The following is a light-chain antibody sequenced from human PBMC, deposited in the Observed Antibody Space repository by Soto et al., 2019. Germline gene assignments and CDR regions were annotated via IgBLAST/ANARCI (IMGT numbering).Light chain of an antibody. Sequence: EVVLTQSPGTLSLSPGESATLSCRASQSVSNNYFAWYQQKPGQAPRLLIFGSSDRATGIPDRFSGSGSGADFTLTISRLKPEDFAVYYCHQYGSSPPYTFGQGTKLEIK. V-gene: IGKV3-20*01. CDR3: HQYGSSPPYT. CDR2: GSS. J-gene: IGKJ2*01. CDR1: QSVSNNY.